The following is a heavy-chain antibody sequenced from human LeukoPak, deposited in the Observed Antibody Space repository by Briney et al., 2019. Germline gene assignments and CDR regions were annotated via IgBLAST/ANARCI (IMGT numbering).Heavy chain of an antibody. D-gene: IGHD3-22*01. V-gene: IGHV4-30-2*01. CDR2: IYHSGST. CDR1: XS. CDR3: ARAVGVVDPNWFDP. J-gene: IGHJ5*02. Sequence: XSXSWIRQXPGKGLEWIVYIYHSGSTYYNPSLKSRVTISVDRSKNQFSLKLSSVTAADTAVYYCARAVGVVDPNWFDPWGQGTLVTVSS.